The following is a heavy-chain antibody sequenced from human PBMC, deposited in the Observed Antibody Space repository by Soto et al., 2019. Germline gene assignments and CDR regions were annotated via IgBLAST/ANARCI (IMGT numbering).Heavy chain of an antibody. CDR2: ISPDGRTT. J-gene: IGHJ4*02. Sequence: PVVFLSLSCGASGFSFSHYWMHWVLQAPGKGLVWVSRISPDGRTTTYADSVKGRFTIYRDNAKSTLYLQMNSLTVEDGAVYYCADSWLPTSYWGPGTLVTVSS. D-gene: IGHD3-10*01. CDR1: GFSFSHYW. V-gene: IGHV3-74*01. CDR3: ADSWLPTSY.